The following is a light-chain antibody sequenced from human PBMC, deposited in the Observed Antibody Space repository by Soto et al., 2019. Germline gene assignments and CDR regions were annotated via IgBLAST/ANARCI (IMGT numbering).Light chain of an antibody. J-gene: IGKJ4*01. CDR1: QDISNY. V-gene: IGKV1-33*01. CDR3: QQYDNLPPGLS. CDR2: DAS. Sequence: DLQMTQSPSSLSASVGDRVTITCQASQDISNYLNWYQQKPGKAPKLLIYDASNLETGVPSRFSGSGSGTDFTFTISSLQPEDIATYYCQQYDNLPPGLSFGLGTKVEIK.